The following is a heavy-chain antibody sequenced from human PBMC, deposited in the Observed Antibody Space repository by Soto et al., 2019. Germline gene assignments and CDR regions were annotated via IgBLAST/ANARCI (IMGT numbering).Heavy chain of an antibody. CDR2: ISGSGGST. V-gene: IGHV3-23*01. CDR1: GFTFSSYA. D-gene: IGHD3-16*02. J-gene: IGHJ4*02. Sequence: GGSLRLSCAASGFTFSSYAMSWVRQAPGKGLEWVSAISGSGGSTYYADSVKGRFTISRDNSKNTLYLQMNSLRAEDTAVYYCAKVLASYDYVWGSYRFYYFDYWGQGTLVTVSS. CDR3: AKVLASYDYVWGSYRFYYFDY.